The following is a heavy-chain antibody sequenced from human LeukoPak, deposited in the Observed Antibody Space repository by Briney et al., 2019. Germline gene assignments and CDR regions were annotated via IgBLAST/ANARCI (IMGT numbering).Heavy chain of an antibody. CDR1: GFTFDDYT. CDR3: AKDHEPLHSHYYMDV. Sequence: TGGSLRLSCAASGFTFDDYTMHWVRKAPGKGLEWVSLISWDGGSTYYADSVKGRFTISRDNSKNSLYLQMNSLRTEDTALYYCAKDHEPLHSHYYMDVWGKGTTVTISS. J-gene: IGHJ6*03. CDR2: ISWDGGST. D-gene: IGHD1-14*01. V-gene: IGHV3-43*01.